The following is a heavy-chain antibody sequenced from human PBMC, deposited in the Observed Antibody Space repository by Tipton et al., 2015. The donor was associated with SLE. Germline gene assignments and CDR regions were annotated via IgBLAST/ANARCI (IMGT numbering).Heavy chain of an antibody. V-gene: IGHV4-61*08. CDR1: GGSISSGGYY. J-gene: IGHJ6*02. D-gene: IGHD2-21*02. Sequence: TLSLTCNVSGGSISSGGYYWIWIRQPPGKGLEWIGYISDGGGTNYNPSLKSRVTISVDTAKNQFSLKLTSVTAADTAIYYCARGLVTWRGAIVGVDVWGQVTTVNVSS. CDR3: ARGLVTWRGAIVGVDV. CDR2: ISDGGGT.